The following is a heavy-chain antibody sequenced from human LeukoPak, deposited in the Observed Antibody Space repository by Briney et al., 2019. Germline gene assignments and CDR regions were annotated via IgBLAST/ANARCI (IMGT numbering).Heavy chain of an antibody. D-gene: IGHD2-15*01. CDR3: AKDMRGVVAPDY. J-gene: IGHJ4*02. V-gene: IGHV3-66*01. CDR1: GFSVSNNY. Sequence: PGGSLRLSCVVSGFSVSNNYVSWVRQAPGKGLEWVSVIYAGDTIKYADSVKGRYAISRDNSKNTLYLQMNSLRAEDTAVYYCAKDMRGVVAPDYWGQGTLVTVSS. CDR2: IYAGDTI.